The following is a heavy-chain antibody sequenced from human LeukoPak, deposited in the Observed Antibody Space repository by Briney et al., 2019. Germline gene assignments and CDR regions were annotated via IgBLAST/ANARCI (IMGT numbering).Heavy chain of an antibody. CDR2: IYYSGST. CDR3: ARHRYSGSYHPLGY. D-gene: IGHD1-26*01. V-gene: IGHV4-39*01. CDR1: GSSISSSSYY. J-gene: IGHJ4*02. Sequence: SETLSLTCTVSGSSISSSSYYWGWIRQPPGKGLEWIGSIYYSGSTYYNPSLKSRVTISVDTSKNQFSLKLSSVTAADTAVYYCARHRYSGSYHPLGYWGQGTLVTVSS.